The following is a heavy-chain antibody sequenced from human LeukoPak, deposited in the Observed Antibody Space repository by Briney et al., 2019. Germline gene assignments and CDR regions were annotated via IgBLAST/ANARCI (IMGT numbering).Heavy chain of an antibody. CDR2: IYYSGST. Sequence: SETLSLTCTVSGGSISSSYYYWSWIRQPPGKGLEWIGYIYYSGSTNYNPSLKSRVTISVDTSKNQFSLKLSSVTAADTAVYCCARLGYYDFWSGYQNWFDPWGQGTLVTVSS. D-gene: IGHD3-3*01. CDR3: ARLGYYDFWSGYQNWFDP. J-gene: IGHJ5*02. CDR1: GGSISSSYYY. V-gene: IGHV4-61*01.